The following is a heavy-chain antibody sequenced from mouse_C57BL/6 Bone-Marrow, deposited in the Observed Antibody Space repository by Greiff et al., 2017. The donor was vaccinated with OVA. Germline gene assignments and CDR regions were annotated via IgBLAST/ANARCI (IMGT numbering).Heavy chain of an antibody. J-gene: IGHJ3*01. V-gene: IGHV1-42*01. CDR3: ARGGTSPFAY. CDR2: INPSTGGT. D-gene: IGHD4-1*01. CDR1: GYSFTGYY. Sequence: EVQLQQSGPELVKPGASVKISCKASGYSFTGYYMNWVKQSPEKSLEWIGEINPSTGGTTYNQKFKAKAPLTVDKASSTAYLQLKSLTSEDSAVYYGARGGTSPFAYWGQGTLVTVSA.